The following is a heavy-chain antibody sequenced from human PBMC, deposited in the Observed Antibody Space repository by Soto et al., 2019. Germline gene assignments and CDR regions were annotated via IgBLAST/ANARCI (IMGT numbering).Heavy chain of an antibody. V-gene: IGHV1-69*13. CDR2: IIPIFGTA. CDR3: ARDHLTEDVRFLEWLPPYYYYYMDV. CDR1: GGTFSSYA. J-gene: IGHJ6*03. D-gene: IGHD3-3*01. Sequence: SVKVSCKASGGTFSSYAISWVRQAPGQGLEWMGGIIPIFGTANYAQKFQGRVTITADESTSTAYMELSSLRSEDTAVYYCARDHLTEDVRFLEWLPPYYYYYMDVWGKGTTVTVSS.